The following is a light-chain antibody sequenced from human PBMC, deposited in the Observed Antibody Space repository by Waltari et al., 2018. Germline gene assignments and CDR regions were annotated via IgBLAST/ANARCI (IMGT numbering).Light chain of an antibody. CDR1: QDITYN. J-gene: IGKJ2*01. CDR2: GAS. CDR3: QQYNDWPPAYT. Sequence: DIVLTQSPANLSVSPGESVSLSYRASQDITYNLAWYQQKPGQAPRLLIFGASTRATGVPARFSGSGSGTDFTLTISTLQSEDFAVYSCQQYNDWPPAYTFGQGTKLEIK. V-gene: IGKV3-15*01.